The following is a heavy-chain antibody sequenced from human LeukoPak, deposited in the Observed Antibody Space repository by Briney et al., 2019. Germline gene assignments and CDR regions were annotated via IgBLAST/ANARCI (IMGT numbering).Heavy chain of an antibody. CDR3: ASPLDGRAAVP. CDR1: GYSISSGYY. Sequence: PSETLSLTCTVSGYSISSGYYWGWIRQPPGKGLEWVGSIYHSGSTYYNPSLKSRVTISVDTSKNQFSLKLSSVTAADTAVYYCASPLDGRAAVPWGQGTLVTVSS. V-gene: IGHV4-38-2*02. D-gene: IGHD2-15*01. J-gene: IGHJ5*02. CDR2: IYHSGST.